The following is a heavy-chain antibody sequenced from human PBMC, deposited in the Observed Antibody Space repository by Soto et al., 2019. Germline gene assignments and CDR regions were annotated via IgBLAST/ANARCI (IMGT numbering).Heavy chain of an antibody. V-gene: IGHV3-23*01. CDR1: GFTFSSYA. J-gene: IGHJ4*02. Sequence: GGSLRLSCAASGFTFSSYAMSWVRQAPGKGREWVSAISGSGGSTYYADSVKGRFTISRDNSKNTLYLQMNSLRAEDTAVYYCAKSTRPYSRHVPGDYWGQGTLVTVSS. D-gene: IGHD6-13*01. CDR2: ISGSGGST. CDR3: AKSTRPYSRHVPGDY.